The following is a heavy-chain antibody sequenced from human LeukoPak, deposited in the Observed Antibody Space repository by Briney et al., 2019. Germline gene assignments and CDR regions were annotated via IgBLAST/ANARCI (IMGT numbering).Heavy chain of an antibody. V-gene: IGHV1-46*01. CDR3: AREGGVYSSGYYYSFDY. J-gene: IGHJ4*02. CDR1: GYTFTSYY. CDR2: INPSGGST. D-gene: IGHD3-22*01. Sequence: GASVKVSCKASGYTFTSYYMHWVRQAPGQGLEWMGIINPSGGSTSYAQKFQGRVTMTRDTSTSTVYMELSSLRSEDTAVYYCAREGGVYSSGYYYSFDYWGQGTLVTVSS.